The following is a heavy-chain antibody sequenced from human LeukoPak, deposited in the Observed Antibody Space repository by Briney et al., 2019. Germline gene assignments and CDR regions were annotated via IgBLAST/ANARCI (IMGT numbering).Heavy chain of an antibody. CDR2: FHYSGST. Sequence: KPSETLSLTCTVAGGSTSSYYWNWIRQPPGKGLEWIGYFHYSGSTNYNPSLKSRVTISVDTSKNQFSLKLSSVTAADTAVYYCARGGRYCSGGSCLNWFDPWGQGTLVTVSS. CDR3: ARGGRYCSGGSCLNWFDP. J-gene: IGHJ5*02. CDR1: GGSTSSYY. D-gene: IGHD2-15*01. V-gene: IGHV4-59*12.